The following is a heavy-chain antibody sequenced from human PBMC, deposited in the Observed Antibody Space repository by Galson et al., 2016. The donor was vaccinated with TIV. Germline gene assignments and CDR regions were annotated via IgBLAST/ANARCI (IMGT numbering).Heavy chain of an antibody. J-gene: IGHJ4*02. CDR2: ISSSSTTI. Sequence: SLRLSCAASGFTFSDYYMTWIRQAPGKGLEWVSCISSSSTTIFYADSVRGRFTVSRDNAANSLYLHMSSLRPADTAVYYCAKTTRSSGWSDYLDYWGQGTLVTVSS. CDR3: AKTTRSSGWSDYLDY. D-gene: IGHD3-22*01. V-gene: IGHV3-11*04. CDR1: GFTFSDYY.